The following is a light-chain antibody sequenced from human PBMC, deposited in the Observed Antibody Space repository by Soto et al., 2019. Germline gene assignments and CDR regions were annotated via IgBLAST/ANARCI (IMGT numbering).Light chain of an antibody. CDR2: WAS. J-gene: IGKJ4*01. CDR1: QSVLYSSNNRNY. V-gene: IGKV4-1*01. Sequence: DMVRTQSPYSLAVSLSERATTNCKSSQSVLYSSNNRNYLAWYQQRPGQPPKLLIYWASTRESGVPDRFSGSGSGTDFTLTISSLQAEDVAVYYCQQYYTTPLTFGGGTKVAIK. CDR3: QQYYTTPLT.